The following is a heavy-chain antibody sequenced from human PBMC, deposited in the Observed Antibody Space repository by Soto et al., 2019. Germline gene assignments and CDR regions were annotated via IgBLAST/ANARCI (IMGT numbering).Heavy chain of an antibody. D-gene: IGHD3-3*01. J-gene: IGHJ3*02. CDR2: ISAYNGNT. CDR1: GYTFTSYG. Sequence: ASVKVSCKASGYTFTSYGISWVRQAPGQGLEWMGWISAYNGNTKYAQKFQGRVTMTTDTSTSTAYMELSSLRSEDTAVYYCASSYPPPYYDFWSGPPAFDIWGQGTMVTVSS. CDR3: ASSYPPPYYDFWSGPPAFDI. V-gene: IGHV1-18*01.